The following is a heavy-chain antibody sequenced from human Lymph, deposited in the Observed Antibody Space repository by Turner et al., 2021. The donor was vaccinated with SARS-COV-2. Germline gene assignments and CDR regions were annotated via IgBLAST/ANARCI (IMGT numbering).Heavy chain of an antibody. Sequence: EVQLVEAGGGLVQPGGSLRLSCAASGFTFSYYWMSWVRQAPGKGLEWVGNIKQDGSEKYYVDSVKGRFTISRDNAKNSLFLQMNSLRAEDTAVYYCARMGSSSWYFDYWGQGTLVTVSS. J-gene: IGHJ4*02. V-gene: IGHV3-7*01. CDR3: ARMGSSSWYFDY. CDR1: GFTFSYYW. CDR2: IKQDGSEK. D-gene: IGHD1-26*01.